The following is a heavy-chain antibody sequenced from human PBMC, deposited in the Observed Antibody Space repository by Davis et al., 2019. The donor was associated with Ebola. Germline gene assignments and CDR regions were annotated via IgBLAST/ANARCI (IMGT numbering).Heavy chain of an antibody. D-gene: IGHD2-2*02. J-gene: IGHJ5*02. CDR1: GGSFSGYY. CDR3: ARHAPDCSSTSCYTGWFDP. V-gene: IGHV4-39*01. Sequence: MPSETLSLTCAVYGGSFSGYYWGWIRQPPGKGLEWIGSIYYSGSTYYNPSLKSRVTISVDTSKNQFSLKLSSVTAADTAVYYCARHAPDCSSTSCYTGWFDPWGQGTLVTVSS. CDR2: IYYSGST.